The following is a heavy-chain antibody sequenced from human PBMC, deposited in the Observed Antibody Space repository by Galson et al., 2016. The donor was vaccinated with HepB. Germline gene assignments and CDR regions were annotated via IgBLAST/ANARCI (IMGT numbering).Heavy chain of an antibody. V-gene: IGHV5-51*01. D-gene: IGHD2-2*01. CDR2: IYPGDSDT. Sequence: QSGAEVKKPGESLKISCKGSGYSFSSSWIGWVRQMPGKGLEWMGIIYPGDSDTRYSPSFQGQVTIPADKSISTAYLQWSSLKASDTAMYYCARQVHCSSTSCYADGAFDIWGQGTMVTVSS. J-gene: IGHJ3*02. CDR1: GYSFSSSW. CDR3: ARQVHCSSTSCYADGAFDI.